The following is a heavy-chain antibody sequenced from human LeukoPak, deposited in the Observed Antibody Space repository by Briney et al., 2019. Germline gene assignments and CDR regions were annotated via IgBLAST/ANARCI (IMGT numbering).Heavy chain of an antibody. V-gene: IGHV2-5*02. J-gene: IGHJ4*02. D-gene: IGHD6-19*01. Sequence: KESGPTLVKPTQTLTLTCTFSGFSLSNDAAGVGWIRQPPGRALEWLALIFWDDDIHYSPSLKNRLTLTKDTSKNQVVLTMTNMDPVDTATYYCAHRLRVPGTRVFDYWSQGTLVTVSS. CDR2: IFWDDDI. CDR1: GFSLSNDAAG. CDR3: AHRLRVPGTRVFDY.